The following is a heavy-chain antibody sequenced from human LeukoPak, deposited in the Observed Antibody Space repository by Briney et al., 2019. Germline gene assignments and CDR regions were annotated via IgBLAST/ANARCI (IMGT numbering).Heavy chain of an antibody. CDR1: GGSFSGYY. J-gene: IGHJ4*02. Sequence: SETLSLTCAVYGGSFSGYYWSWIRQPPGKGQEWIGEINHSGSTDYNPSLKSRVTISVDTSKNQFSLKLSSVTAADTAVYYCAKTPTALVRGGYYFDNWGQGTLVTVSS. V-gene: IGHV4-34*01. CDR2: INHSGST. D-gene: IGHD6-6*01. CDR3: AKTPTALVRGGYYFDN.